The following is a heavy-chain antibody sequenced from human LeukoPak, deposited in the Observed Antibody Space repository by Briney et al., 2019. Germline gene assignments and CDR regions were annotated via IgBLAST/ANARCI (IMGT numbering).Heavy chain of an antibody. CDR1: GFTFSNYW. J-gene: IGHJ3*02. CDR2: IYNDGSST. D-gene: IGHD1-26*01. CDR3: ARVRGGSGRSYAADAFDI. Sequence: PGRSLRLSCAASGFTFSNYWMHWVRQAPGKGLVWVSRIYNDGSSTSYADSVKGRFTISRDNAKSTLYLQMNSLRAEDTAVYYCARVRGGSGRSYAADAFDIWGQGTMVTVSS. V-gene: IGHV3-74*01.